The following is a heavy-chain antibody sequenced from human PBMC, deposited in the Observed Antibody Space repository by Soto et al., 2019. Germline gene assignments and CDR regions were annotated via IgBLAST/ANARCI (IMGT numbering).Heavy chain of an antibody. V-gene: IGHV1-18*01. CDR1: GYTFTNYG. D-gene: IGHD2-2*01. CDR2: INAYNGNT. CDR3: ARDREVVVVPVASYGMDV. J-gene: IGHJ6*02. Sequence: GASVKVSCKASGYTFTNYGISWVRQAPGQGLEWMGWINAYNGNTNYAQRLQGRVTVTTDTSTSTAYMELRSLRSDDTAVYYCARDREVVVVPVASYGMDVWGQGTTVTVSS.